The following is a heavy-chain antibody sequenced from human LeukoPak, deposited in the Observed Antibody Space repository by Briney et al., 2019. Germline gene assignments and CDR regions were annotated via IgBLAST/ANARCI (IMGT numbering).Heavy chain of an antibody. Sequence: ASVKVSCKASGYTFTSYGISWVRQAPGQGLEWMGWISAYNGNTNYAQKLQGRVTMTTDTSTSTAYMELRSLRSDDTAVYYCARQIAVAGTHWFDPWGQGTLVTVSS. CDR1: GYTFTSYG. D-gene: IGHD6-19*01. CDR3: ARQIAVAGTHWFDP. V-gene: IGHV1-18*01. CDR2: ISAYNGNT. J-gene: IGHJ5*02.